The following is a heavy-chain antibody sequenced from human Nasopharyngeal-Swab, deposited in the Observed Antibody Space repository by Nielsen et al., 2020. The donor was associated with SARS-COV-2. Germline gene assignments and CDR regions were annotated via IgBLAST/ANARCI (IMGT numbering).Heavy chain of an antibody. D-gene: IGHD2-2*02. Sequence: GESLKISCAASGFTFSSYAMSWVRQAPGKGLEWVSAISGSGGSTYYADSVKGRFTISRDNSKNTLYLQMNSLRAEDTAVYYCALLGVVVPAAIALPLDYWGQGTLVTVSS. CDR1: GFTFSSYA. V-gene: IGHV3-23*01. J-gene: IGHJ4*02. CDR3: ALLGVVVPAAIALPLDY. CDR2: ISGSGGST.